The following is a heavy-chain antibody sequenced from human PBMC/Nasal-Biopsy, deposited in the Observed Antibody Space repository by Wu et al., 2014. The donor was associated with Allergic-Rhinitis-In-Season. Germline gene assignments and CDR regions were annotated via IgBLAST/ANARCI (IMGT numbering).Heavy chain of an antibody. CDR3: ARDVGSGSNYGAFHI. Sequence: TLSLTCTVSGGSISTYFLSWIRQPPGKGLEWIGNMFYDGNTYYNPSLKSRVTMSLDTSKNQFSLKLSSVTAADTAVYFCARDVGSGSNYGAFHIWGQGTMVTVSS. CDR1: GGSISTYF. V-gene: IGHV4-59*04. D-gene: IGHD3-10*01. CDR2: MFYDGNT. J-gene: IGHJ3*02.